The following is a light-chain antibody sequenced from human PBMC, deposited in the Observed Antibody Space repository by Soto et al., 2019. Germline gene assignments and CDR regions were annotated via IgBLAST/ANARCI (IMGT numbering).Light chain of an antibody. J-gene: IGLJ1*01. V-gene: IGLV1-51*01. Sequence: AVLTQPPSVSAVPGQRVTISCSGGSSNIGGNSVSWYQQLPGTAPKLLIYDDDKRPSGIPDRFSGSTSGTLATLRIIGFQTGDEADYYCGSWNSNLSAYVFGTGTKVTVL. CDR2: DDD. CDR1: SSNIGGNS. CDR3: GSWNSNLSAYV.